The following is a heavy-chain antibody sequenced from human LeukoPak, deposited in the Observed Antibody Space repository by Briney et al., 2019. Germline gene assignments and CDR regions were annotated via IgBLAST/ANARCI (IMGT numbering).Heavy chain of an antibody. Sequence: PSETLSLTCAVSGGSITNFYWSWIRQPPGKGLEWIGDIYYSGRTKYSPSLKSRVTISVDTSKNQFSLKLNPVTAADTAVYYCARDRRSGYDSTPWFDPWGQGTLVTVSS. CDR1: GGSITNFY. CDR2: IYYSGRT. CDR3: ARDRRSGYDSTPWFDP. D-gene: IGHD5-12*01. J-gene: IGHJ5*02. V-gene: IGHV4-59*01.